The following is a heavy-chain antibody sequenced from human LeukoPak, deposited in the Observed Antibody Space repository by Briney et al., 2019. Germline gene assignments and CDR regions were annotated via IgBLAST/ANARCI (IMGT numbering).Heavy chain of an antibody. J-gene: IGHJ6*02. V-gene: IGHV3-48*03. CDR1: GFTFSSYE. Sequence: PGGSLRLSCAASGFTFSSYEMNWVRQAPGKGLEWVSYISSSGSTIYYADSVKGRFTISRDNAKNSLYLQMNSLRAEDTVVYYCARENIVVVVAAYYGMDVWGQGTTVTVSS. D-gene: IGHD2-15*01. CDR2: ISSSGSTI. CDR3: ARENIVVVVAAYYGMDV.